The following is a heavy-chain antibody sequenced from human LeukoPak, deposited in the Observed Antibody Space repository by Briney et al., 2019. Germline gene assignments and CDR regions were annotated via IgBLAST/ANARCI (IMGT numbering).Heavy chain of an antibody. V-gene: IGHV3-21*04. Sequence: NPGGSLRLSCAASGFTFSSYSMNWVRQAPGKGLEWVSSISSSSSYIYYADSVKGRFTISRDNAKNSLYLQMNSLRAEDTAVYYCAKSVDDFWSGYYRGYFQHWGQGTLVTVSS. CDR1: GFTFSSYS. CDR2: ISSSSSYI. CDR3: AKSVDDFWSGYYRGYFQH. J-gene: IGHJ1*01. D-gene: IGHD3-3*01.